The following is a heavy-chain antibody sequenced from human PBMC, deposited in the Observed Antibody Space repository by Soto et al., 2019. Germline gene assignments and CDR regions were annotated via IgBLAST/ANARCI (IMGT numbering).Heavy chain of an antibody. V-gene: IGHV4-34*01. Sequence: PSETLSLTCAVYGGSFSGYYWSWIRQPPGKGLEWIGEINHSGSTNYNPSLKSRVTISVDTSKNQFSLKLSSVTAADTAVHYCAIDPDSSGYYRFDYWGQGTLVTVSS. D-gene: IGHD3-22*01. CDR1: GGSFSGYY. CDR3: AIDPDSSGYYRFDY. J-gene: IGHJ4*02. CDR2: INHSGST.